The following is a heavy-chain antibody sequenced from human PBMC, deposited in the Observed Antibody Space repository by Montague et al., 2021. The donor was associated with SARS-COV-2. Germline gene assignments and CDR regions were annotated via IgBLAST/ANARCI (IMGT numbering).Heavy chain of an antibody. CDR2: INHSGPT. J-gene: IGHJ5*02. Sequence: SETLSLTCAVYNASFSGNSFSTYYWSWTRQPPGKGLEWIGEINHSGPTNYNPSLESRFSISVDTSKNQFSFRLISVTAADTAVYYCARGLRLCNGGSCYFAWFDPWGQGTPVTVSS. V-gene: IGHV4-34*01. CDR3: ARGLRLCNGGSCYFAWFDP. D-gene: IGHD2-15*01. CDR1: NASFSGNS.